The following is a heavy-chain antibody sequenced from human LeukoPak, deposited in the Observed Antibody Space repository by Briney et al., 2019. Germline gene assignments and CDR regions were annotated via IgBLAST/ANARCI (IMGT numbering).Heavy chain of an antibody. CDR1: GFTFSNYD. CDR2: IGTADDT. J-gene: IGHJ4*02. V-gene: IGHV3-13*04. D-gene: IGHD2-8*01. CDR3: ARGSNTHFDY. Sequence: GGSLRLSCAVSGFTFSNYDMHWVRQATGDGLEWVSAIGTADDTYYPGSVRGRFTMSRENAKNTLYLQMNSLAAGDTAVYYCARGSNTHFDYWGQGILVTVSS.